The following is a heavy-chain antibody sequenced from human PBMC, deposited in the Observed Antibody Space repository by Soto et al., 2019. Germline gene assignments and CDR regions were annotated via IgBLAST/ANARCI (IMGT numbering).Heavy chain of an antibody. CDR3: AREGVAAAVDYYYYYGMDV. CDR2: IYTSGST. Sequence: SETLSLTCTVSGGSISSYYWSWIRQPAGKGLEWIGRIYTSGSTNYNPSLKSRVTMSVDTSKNQFSLKLSSVTAADTAVYYCAREGVAAAVDYYYYYGMDVWGKGTTVTVS. J-gene: IGHJ6*04. D-gene: IGHD6-13*01. CDR1: GGSISSYY. V-gene: IGHV4-4*07.